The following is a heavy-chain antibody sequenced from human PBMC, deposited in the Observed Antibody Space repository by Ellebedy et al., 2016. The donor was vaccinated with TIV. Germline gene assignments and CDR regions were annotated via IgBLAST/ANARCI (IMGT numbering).Heavy chain of an antibody. CDR1: GFSLSTSGMR. CDR2: IDWDDDK. D-gene: IGHD6-19*01. Sequence: SGPTLVKPTQTLTLTCTFSGFSLSTSGMRVSWIRQPPGKALEWLARIDWDDDKFYSTSLKTRLTISKDTSKNQVVLTMNNMDPVDTATYYCARMHSSGWYLGFDYWGQGTLVTVSS. J-gene: IGHJ4*02. V-gene: IGHV2-70*04. CDR3: ARMHSSGWYLGFDY.